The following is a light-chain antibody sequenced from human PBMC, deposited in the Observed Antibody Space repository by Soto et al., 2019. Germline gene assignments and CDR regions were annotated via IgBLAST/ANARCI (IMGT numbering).Light chain of an antibody. CDR3: HQRQSWPRT. V-gene: IGKV3-11*01. CDR2: YTS. Sequence: DIVMTQSPLSLPVTPGEPASISCRASQYVGTRLAWYQHKPDQAPRLLIYYTSNRATGIPARFSGSGSGTDFTLTINSLAPEDFAIYYCHQRQSWPRTFGQGTKVDIK. CDR1: QYVGTR. J-gene: IGKJ1*01.